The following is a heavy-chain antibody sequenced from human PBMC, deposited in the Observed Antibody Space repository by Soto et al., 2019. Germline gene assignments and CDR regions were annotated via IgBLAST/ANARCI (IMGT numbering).Heavy chain of an antibody. V-gene: IGHV1-69*02. D-gene: IGHD3-22*01. CDR1: GGTFSRYS. CDR2: IIPFLGVA. J-gene: IGHJ4*02. CDR3: AGGYDSGGYYHC. Sequence: QVQLVQSGAEVKKPGSSVKVSCKASGGTFSRYSITWVRQAPGQGLEWMGRIIPFLGVANTAQKFQGRVTITADTSASTAYMELSSLRSEDTAVYYCAGGYDSGGYYHCWGQGPLVTVSS.